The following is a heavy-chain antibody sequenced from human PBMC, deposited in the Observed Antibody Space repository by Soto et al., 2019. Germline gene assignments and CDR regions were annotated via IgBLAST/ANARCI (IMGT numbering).Heavy chain of an antibody. V-gene: IGHV3-7*03. D-gene: IGHD3-9*01. J-gene: IGHJ6*02. Sequence: GGSLRLSCAASGFTFSSSWMHWVCQAPEKGLEWVADIKCDGSEKYYVDSVKGRLTISRDNAKNSLYLQVNSLGAEDMTVYYCAYVLRYFDWLLYHYYYYGMDVWGQGTTVTVSS. CDR1: GFTFSSSW. CDR3: AYVLRYFDWLLYHYYYYGMDV. CDR2: IKCDGSEK.